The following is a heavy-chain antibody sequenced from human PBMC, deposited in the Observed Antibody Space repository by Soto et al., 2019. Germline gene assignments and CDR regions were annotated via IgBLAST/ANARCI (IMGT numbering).Heavy chain of an antibody. CDR3: ARILGTLGYYYYYMDV. Sequence: SETLSLTCTVSGGSISSYYWSWIRQPPGKGLEWIGYIYYSGSTNYNPSLKSRVTISVDTSKNQFSLKLSSVTAADTAVYYCARILGTLGYYYYYMDVWGKGTTVTVSS. V-gene: IGHV4-59*08. J-gene: IGHJ6*03. D-gene: IGHD3-3*01. CDR1: GGSISSYY. CDR2: IYYSGST.